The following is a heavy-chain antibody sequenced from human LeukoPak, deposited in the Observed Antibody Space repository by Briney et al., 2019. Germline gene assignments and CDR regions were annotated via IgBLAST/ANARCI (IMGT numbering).Heavy chain of an antibody. D-gene: IGHD6-19*01. Sequence: GGSLRLSCAASGFTVSNNYMSWVRRAPGKGLEWVSVIYSGGTTYYADSVKGRFTISRDNSKNTVYLQMNSLRADDTAVYYCGREKDGSGWYPIDYWGQGTLVTVSS. CDR1: GFTVSNNY. J-gene: IGHJ4*02. CDR2: IYSGGTT. V-gene: IGHV3-53*01. CDR3: GREKDGSGWYPIDY.